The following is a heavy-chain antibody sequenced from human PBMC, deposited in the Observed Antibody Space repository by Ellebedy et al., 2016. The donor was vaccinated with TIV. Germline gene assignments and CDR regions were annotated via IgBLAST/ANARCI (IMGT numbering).Heavy chain of an antibody. V-gene: IGHV3-74*01. J-gene: IGHJ3*02. D-gene: IGHD3-10*01. CDR3: ARGGGSRLSHSFDI. CDR1: GFTFSTYW. Sequence: GESLKISCAVSGFTFSTYWMHWVRQAPGKGLVWVSRINTDGSITNYADSVKGRFTISRDNAKNALYLQMNSLRAEDTAVYYCARGGGSRLSHSFDIWGQGTMVTVSS. CDR2: INTDGSIT.